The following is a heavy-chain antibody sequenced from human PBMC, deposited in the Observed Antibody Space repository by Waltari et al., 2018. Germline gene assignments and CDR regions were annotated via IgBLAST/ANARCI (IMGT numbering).Heavy chain of an antibody. J-gene: IGHJ4*02. Sequence: QLQLQESGPGLVKPSETLSLTCTVSGGSISSSSYYWGWIRQPPGKGVEWIGSIYYSGSTYYNPSLKSRVTISVDTSKNQFSRKLSSVTAADTAVYYCARDRGAAAGKLIDYWGQGTLVTVSS. CDR2: IYYSGST. CDR1: GGSISSSSYY. CDR3: ARDRGAAAGKLIDY. D-gene: IGHD6-13*01. V-gene: IGHV4-39*07.